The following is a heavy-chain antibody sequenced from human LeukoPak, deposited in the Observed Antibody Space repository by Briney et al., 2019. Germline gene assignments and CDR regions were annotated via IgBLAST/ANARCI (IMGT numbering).Heavy chain of an antibody. CDR3: AREGYGSGSYYIIDY. CDR1: GFTVSSNY. V-gene: IGHV3-53*01. Sequence: GGSLRLSCAASGFTVSSNYMSWVRQAPGKGLEWVSVIYSGGSTYYADSVKGRFTISRDNAKNSLYLQMNSLRAEDTAVYYCAREGYGSGSYYIIDYWGQGTLVTVSS. J-gene: IGHJ4*02. D-gene: IGHD3-10*01. CDR2: IYSGGST.